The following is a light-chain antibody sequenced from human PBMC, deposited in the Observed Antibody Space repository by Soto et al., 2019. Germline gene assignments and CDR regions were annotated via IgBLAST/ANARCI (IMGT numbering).Light chain of an antibody. CDR2: YVS. CDR3: QVWDSSSDHRV. Sequence: SYELTQPPSVSVAPGKTARITCGGNNIGSKSVHWYQQKPGQAPVLVIYYVSDRPSGIPERFSGSNSGNTATLTISRVEAGDEADYYCQVWDSSSDHRVFGTGTKLTGL. CDR1: NIGSKS. V-gene: IGLV3-21*04. J-gene: IGLJ1*01.